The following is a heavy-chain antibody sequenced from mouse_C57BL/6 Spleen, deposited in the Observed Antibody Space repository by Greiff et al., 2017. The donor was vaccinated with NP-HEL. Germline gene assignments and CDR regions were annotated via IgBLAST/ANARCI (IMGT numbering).Heavy chain of an antibody. V-gene: IGHV1-82*01. CDR1: GYAFSSSW. CDR2: IYPGDGDT. J-gene: IGHJ3*01. Sequence: QVQLQQSGPELVKPGASVKISCKASGYAFSSSWMNWVKQRPGKGLEWIGRIYPGDGDTNYNGKFKGKATLTADKSSSTAYMQLSSLTSEDSAVYFCAGGEYDYDVPFAYWGQGTLVTVSA. CDR3: AGGEYDYDVPFAY. D-gene: IGHD2-4*01.